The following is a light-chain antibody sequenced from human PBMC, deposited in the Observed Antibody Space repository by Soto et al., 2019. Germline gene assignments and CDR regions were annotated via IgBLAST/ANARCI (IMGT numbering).Light chain of an antibody. J-gene: IGKJ1*01. Sequence: AIQMTQSPSSLSASVGDRVTITCRASQGIRNDLGWYQQKPGKAPEPLIYAASSLQSGVQSRFSGSGSGTDFTLTISSLQPEDFATYYCLQDYNYPWTFGQGTKVEIK. CDR1: QGIRND. V-gene: IGKV1-6*01. CDR3: LQDYNYPWT. CDR2: AAS.